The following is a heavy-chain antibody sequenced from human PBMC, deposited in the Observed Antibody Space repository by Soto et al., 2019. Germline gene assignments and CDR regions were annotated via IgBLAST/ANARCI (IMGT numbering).Heavy chain of an antibody. Sequence: EVQLVESGGGLVKPGGSLRLSCVGSGFIFSSFTMTWVRQAPGMGLQYLASISKSSSLIYYADSVRGRFIISRDNSKDSVFLQMYSLRAEDTAMYYSVRGDDRVDWGQGTLVTVSS. CDR2: ISKSSSLI. D-gene: IGHD1-1*01. CDR3: VRGDDRVD. J-gene: IGHJ4*02. V-gene: IGHV3-21*01. CDR1: GFIFSSFT.